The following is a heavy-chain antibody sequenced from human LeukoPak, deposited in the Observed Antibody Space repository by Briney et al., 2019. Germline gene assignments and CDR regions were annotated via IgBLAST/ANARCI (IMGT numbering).Heavy chain of an antibody. CDR3: VRDTSSRFDY. V-gene: IGHV3-9*01. J-gene: IGHJ4*02. D-gene: IGHD6-13*01. CDR1: GFTFDDYA. Sequence: GGSLRLSCAASGFTFDDYAMHWVRQAPGKGLEWVSGISWNSGSIGYADSVKGRFTISRDNAKNTLYLQMNSLRAEDTAVYYCVRDTSSRFDYWGQGTLVTVSS. CDR2: ISWNSGSI.